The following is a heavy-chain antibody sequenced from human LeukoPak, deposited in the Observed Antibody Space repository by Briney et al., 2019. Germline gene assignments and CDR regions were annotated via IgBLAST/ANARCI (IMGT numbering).Heavy chain of an antibody. V-gene: IGHV1-18*01. Sequence: ASVKVSCKASGYTFTSYGISWVRQAPGQGLEWMGWISAYNGNTNYAQKFQGRVTMARDTSISTAYIELSRLRSDDTAVYYCATARGIAVAGEKSAYYFDYWGQGTLVTVSS. CDR2: ISAYNGNT. CDR1: GYTFTSYG. J-gene: IGHJ4*02. CDR3: ATARGIAVAGEKSAYYFDY. D-gene: IGHD6-19*01.